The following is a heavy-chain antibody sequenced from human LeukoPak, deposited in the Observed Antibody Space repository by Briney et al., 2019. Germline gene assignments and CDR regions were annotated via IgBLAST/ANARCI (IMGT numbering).Heavy chain of an antibody. Sequence: ASVKVSCKASGGTFSSYAISWVRQAPGQGLEWMGGIIPIFGTANYAQKFQGRVTITTDESTSTAYMELSSLRSEDTAVYYCASVTKDIVVVPAAVYYYYYYMDVWGKGTTVTVSS. D-gene: IGHD2-2*01. CDR1: GGTFSSYA. CDR2: IIPIFGTA. V-gene: IGHV1-69*05. CDR3: ASVTKDIVVVPAAVYYYYYYMDV. J-gene: IGHJ6*03.